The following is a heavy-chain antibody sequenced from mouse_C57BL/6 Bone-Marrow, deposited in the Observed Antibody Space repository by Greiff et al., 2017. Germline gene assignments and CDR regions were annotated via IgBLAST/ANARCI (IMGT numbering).Heavy chain of an antibody. CDR1: GYTFTSYG. J-gene: IGHJ2*01. D-gene: IGHD4-1*01. V-gene: IGHV1-81*01. Sequence: QVQLQQSGAELVRPGASVKLSCKASGYTFTSYGISWVKQRTGQGLEWIGEIYPGSGNTDYNEKFKGKATLTADKSSSTAYMERRSLTSEDSAVYFSARRLGHGGFDYWGQGTTLTVSA. CDR2: IYPGSGNT. CDR3: ARRLGHGGFDY.